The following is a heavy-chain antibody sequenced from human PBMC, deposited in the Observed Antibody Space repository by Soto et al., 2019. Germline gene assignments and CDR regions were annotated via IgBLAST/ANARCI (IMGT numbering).Heavy chain of an antibody. Sequence: EVQLLESEGGLVQPGGSLRLSCAASGLTFSSYAMSWVRQAPGKGLEWVSAISGSGGSTYYADSVKGRFTISRDNSKNTLYLQMNSLRAEDTAVYCCAYSSTPFDYWGQGTLVTVSS. CDR2: ISGSGGST. CDR1: GLTFSSYA. CDR3: AYSSTPFDY. J-gene: IGHJ4*02. V-gene: IGHV3-23*01. D-gene: IGHD6-13*01.